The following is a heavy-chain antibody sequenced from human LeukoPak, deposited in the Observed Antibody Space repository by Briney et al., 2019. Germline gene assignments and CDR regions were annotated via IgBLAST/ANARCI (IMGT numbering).Heavy chain of an antibody. CDR2: IYHSGST. Sequence: SETLSLTCAVSGGSIGSGGYSWSWIRQPPGKGLEWIGYIYHSGSTYYNPSLKSRVTISVDRSKNQFSLKLSSVTAADTAVYYCARTRDGYNQYYFDYWGQGTLVTVSS. CDR3: ARTRDGYNQYYFDY. J-gene: IGHJ4*02. CDR1: GGSIGSGGYS. D-gene: IGHD5-24*01. V-gene: IGHV4-30-2*01.